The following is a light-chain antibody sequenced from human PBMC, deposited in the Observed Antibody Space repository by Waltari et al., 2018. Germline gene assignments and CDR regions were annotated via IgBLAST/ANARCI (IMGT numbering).Light chain of an antibody. CDR1: QNISRW. Sequence: DIQMTQSPSTLSASVGDKVTITCRASQNISRWLAWYQQKPGRAPKLLIYKASILESGGPSRFSGSGSGTEFTLTTSSLQPDDFATYFCQHYNNYPWTFGPGTKVEIK. CDR3: QHYNNYPWT. V-gene: IGKV1-5*03. J-gene: IGKJ1*01. CDR2: KAS.